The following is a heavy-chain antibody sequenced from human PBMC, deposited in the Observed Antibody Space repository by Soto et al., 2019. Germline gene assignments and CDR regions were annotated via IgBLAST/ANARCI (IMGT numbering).Heavy chain of an antibody. CDR1: GFTFSSYT. CDR3: ARGYDTFDY. D-gene: IGHD3-22*01. CDR2: ISSSSNYI. V-gene: IGHV3-21*01. J-gene: IGHJ4*02. Sequence: EVQLVESGGGLVKPGGSLRLSCAASGFTFSSYTMNWVRQAPGKGLEWVSSISSSSNYIYYADSVKGRFTISRDNAKNSRYLKMNTLRAEDRAVYYCARGYDTFDYWGKGTLVTVSS.